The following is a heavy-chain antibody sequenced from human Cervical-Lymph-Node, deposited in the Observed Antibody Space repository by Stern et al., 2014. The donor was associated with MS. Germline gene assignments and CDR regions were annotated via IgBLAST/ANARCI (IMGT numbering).Heavy chain of an antibody. J-gene: IGHJ4*02. V-gene: IGHV1-18*01. CDR3: ARDSGYSSSWYPWYFDY. D-gene: IGHD6-13*01. CDR1: GYTFTSYG. Sequence: QDQLVQSGAEVKKPGASVKVSCKASGYTFTSYGISWVRQAPGQGLEWMGWISAYNGNTNYEQKIQGRVTMTTDTYTSQAYLELRSLRSDDTAVYYCARDSGYSSSWYPWYFDYWGQGTLVTVSS. CDR2: ISAYNGNT.